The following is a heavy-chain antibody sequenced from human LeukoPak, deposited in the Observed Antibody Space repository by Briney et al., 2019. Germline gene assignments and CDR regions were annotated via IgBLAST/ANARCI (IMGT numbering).Heavy chain of an antibody. CDR2: FYHSGIT. J-gene: IGHJ4*02. V-gene: IGHV4-38-2*02. CDR1: GYSISSGYF. Sequence: PSETLSLTCTVSGYSISSGYFWGWIRQPPGKGLERIGSFYHSGITYYNPSLKSRVTISVEMSKNQFSLKLSSVTAADTAVYYCARDAYYYDSSGYLHLDYWGQGTLVTVSS. CDR3: ARDAYYYDSSGYLHLDY. D-gene: IGHD3-22*01.